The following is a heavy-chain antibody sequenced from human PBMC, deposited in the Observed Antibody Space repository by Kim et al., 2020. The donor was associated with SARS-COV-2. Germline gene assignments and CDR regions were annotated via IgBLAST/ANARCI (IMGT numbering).Heavy chain of an antibody. D-gene: IGHD4-4*01. Sequence: GGSLRLSCEASGFTFYTYAMSWVRQSPGKGLEWVSAISGSGASTYYADSVKGRFTISRDNSKKTLYPQMNSLRAGDTALYFCAKTQDYVGNYAGTASDYWGQGTLVTVSS. CDR3: AKTQDYVGNYAGTASDY. CDR1: GFTFYTYA. V-gene: IGHV3-23*01. CDR2: ISGSGAST. J-gene: IGHJ4*02.